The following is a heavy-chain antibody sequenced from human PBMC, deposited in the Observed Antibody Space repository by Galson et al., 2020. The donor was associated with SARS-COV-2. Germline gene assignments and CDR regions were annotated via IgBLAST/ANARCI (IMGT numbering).Heavy chain of an antibody. CDR2: MNPNSGNT. V-gene: IGHV1-8*01. CDR3: ARAPAPDDFWSGYYAKYYYYYGMDV. J-gene: IGHJ6*02. D-gene: IGHD3-3*01. CDR1: GYTFTSYD. Sequence: ASVKVSCKASGYTFTSYDINWVRQATGQGLEWMGWMNPNSGNTGYAQKFQGRVTMTRNTSISTAYMELSSLRSEDTAVYYCARAPAPDDFWSGYYAKYYYYYGMDVWGQGTTVTVSS.